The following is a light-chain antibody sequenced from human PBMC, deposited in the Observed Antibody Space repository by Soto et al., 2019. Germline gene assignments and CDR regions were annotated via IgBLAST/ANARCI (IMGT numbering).Light chain of an antibody. CDR1: TSNIGNYY. J-gene: IGLJ3*02. CDR2: DNT. CDR3: VTWDTSLTTVM. V-gene: IGLV1-51*01. Sequence: QSVLTQPPSVSAAPGQRVTITCSGSTSNIGNYYVSWYQHLPGTAPKLLIYDNTKRPSGIPDRFSGSKAGTSATLGITGLQTGDEATYFCVTWDTSLTTVMFGGGTKLNVL.